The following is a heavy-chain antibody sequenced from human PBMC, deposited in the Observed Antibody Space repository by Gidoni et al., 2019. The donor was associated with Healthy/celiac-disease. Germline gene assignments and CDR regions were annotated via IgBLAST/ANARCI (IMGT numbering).Heavy chain of an antibody. D-gene: IGHD3-16*01. CDR3: TTGGEWVITKLFGKVEVDY. J-gene: IGHJ4*02. V-gene: IGHV3-15*01. CDR1: GFTFSNAW. Sequence: EVQLVESGGGLVKPGGSLRLSCAASGFTFSNAWMSWVRQAPGKGLGWFGRIKSKTDGGTTDYAAPVKGRFTISRDDSKNTLYLQMNSLKTEDTAVYYCTTGGEWVITKLFGKVEVDYWGQGTLVTVSS. CDR2: IKSKTDGGTT.